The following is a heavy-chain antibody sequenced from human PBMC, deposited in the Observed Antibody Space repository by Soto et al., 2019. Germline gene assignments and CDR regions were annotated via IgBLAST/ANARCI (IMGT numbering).Heavy chain of an antibody. CDR3: ASGYYYGSGSYSNFDY. CDR2: IIPILGIA. CDR1: GGTFSSYT. V-gene: IGHV1-69*02. J-gene: IGHJ4*02. Sequence: QVQLVQSGAEVKKPGSSVKVSCKASGGTFSSYTISWVRQAPGQGLEWMGRIIPILGIANYAQKFQGRVTITADKSTSTAYMELSSLRSEDTAVYYRASGYYYGSGSYSNFDYWGQGTLVTVSS. D-gene: IGHD3-10*01.